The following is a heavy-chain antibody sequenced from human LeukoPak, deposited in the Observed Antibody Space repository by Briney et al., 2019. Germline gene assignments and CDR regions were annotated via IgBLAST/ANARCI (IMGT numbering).Heavy chain of an antibody. CDR1: GFTFSSSG. Sequence: GGSLRLSCAASGFTFSSSGMNWVRQAPGKGLEWVSYISSGRSTIYVADSVTGRFTISRDNAKNSLYLQMNSLRAEDTAVYYCARHGEVPYGMDVWGQGTTVTVSS. V-gene: IGHV3-48*01. D-gene: IGHD2-21*01. CDR2: ISSGRSTI. J-gene: IGHJ6*02. CDR3: ARHGEVPYGMDV.